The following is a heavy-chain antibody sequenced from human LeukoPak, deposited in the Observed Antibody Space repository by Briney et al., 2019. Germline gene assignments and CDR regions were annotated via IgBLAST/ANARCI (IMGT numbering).Heavy chain of an antibody. J-gene: IGHJ5*02. D-gene: IGHD5-24*01. CDR1: GFTFSDYY. CDR3: ARGFYTYDQ. CDR2: ISSSDNTI. V-gene: IGHV3-11*04. Sequence: GGSLRLSCAASGFTFSDYYMSWIRQAPGKGLGWVSSISSSDNTIYYTDSVKGRFAISRDNAKNSLYLQMKSLRAEDTAVYYCARGFYTYDQWGQGTLVTVSS.